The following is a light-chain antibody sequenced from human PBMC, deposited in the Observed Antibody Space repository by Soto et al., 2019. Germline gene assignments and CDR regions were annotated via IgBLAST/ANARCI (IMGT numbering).Light chain of an antibody. CDR2: SAS. CDR3: LQYYNFSWT. CDR1: RGIGNA. Sequence: GDRVTITCRPSRGIGNALXXYXXKXGXXXKXXXHSASTLQSGVPSRFSGGGSGTHFTLTISSLQPDDFASYFCLQYYNFSWTFGQGNKVDIK. V-gene: IGKV1-27*01. J-gene: IGKJ1*01.